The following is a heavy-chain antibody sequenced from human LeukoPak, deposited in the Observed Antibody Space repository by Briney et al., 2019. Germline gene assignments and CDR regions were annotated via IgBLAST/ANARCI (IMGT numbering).Heavy chain of an antibody. D-gene: IGHD5-24*01. CDR3: ARGKYGYNYDY. CDR2: IHPGDSDT. Sequence: GESLKISCKTSGYSFTTYWIGWVRQMPGKGLEWMGVIHPGDSDTRYSPSFQGQVTISADKSISTAYLQWSGLKASDTAMYYCARGKYGYNYDYWGQGTLATVSS. J-gene: IGHJ4*02. CDR1: GYSFTTYW. V-gene: IGHV5-51*01.